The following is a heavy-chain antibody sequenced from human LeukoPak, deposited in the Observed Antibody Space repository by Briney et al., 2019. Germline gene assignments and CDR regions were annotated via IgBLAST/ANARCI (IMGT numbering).Heavy chain of an antibody. D-gene: IGHD6-13*01. CDR3: ARDGNYYSSSHYYYYMDV. CDR1: GFTFSSYS. CDR2: ISSSSSYI. J-gene: IGHJ6*03. V-gene: IGHV3-21*01. Sequence: GGSLRLSCAASGFTFSSYSMNWVRQAPGKGLEWVSSISSSSSYIYYADSVKGRFTISRDNAKNSLCLQMNSLRAEDTAVYYCARDGNYYSSSHYYYYMDVWGKGTTVTISS.